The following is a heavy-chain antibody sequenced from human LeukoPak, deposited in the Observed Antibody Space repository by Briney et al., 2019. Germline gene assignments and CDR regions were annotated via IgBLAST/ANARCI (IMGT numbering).Heavy chain of an antibody. CDR2: IYYSGST. D-gene: IGHD6-19*01. Sequence: IPSQTLSLTCTVSGDSISSGSYYWSWIRQPPGKGLEWIGYIYYSGSTNYNPSLKSRVTISVDTSKNQFSLKLSSVTAADTAVYYCARDREESGWYDKNHRWFDPWGQGTLVTVSS. J-gene: IGHJ5*02. V-gene: IGHV4-61*01. CDR3: ARDREESGWYDKNHRWFDP. CDR1: GDSISSGSYY.